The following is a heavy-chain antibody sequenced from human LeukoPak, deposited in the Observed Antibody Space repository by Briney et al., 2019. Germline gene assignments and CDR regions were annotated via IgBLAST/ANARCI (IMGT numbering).Heavy chain of an antibody. CDR3: ARDNNPGEGTRWFDP. J-gene: IGHJ5*02. V-gene: IGHV3-73*01. CDR1: GFTFSGAA. Sequence: PGGSLRLSCTASGFTFSGAAMHWVRQASGKGPEWVGHIRSKPNNYATAYAASVKGRFTISRDNSKSTLYLQMNSLRAEDTAVYYCARDNNPGEGTRWFDPWGQGTLVTVSS. CDR2: IRSKPNNYAT. D-gene: IGHD3-10*01.